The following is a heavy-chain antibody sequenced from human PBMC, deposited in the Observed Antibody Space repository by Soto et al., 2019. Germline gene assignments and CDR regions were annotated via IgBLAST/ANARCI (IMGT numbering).Heavy chain of an antibody. Sequence: QVTLKESGPVLVKLTETLTLTCSVSGFSLSNLRMGVCWIRQPPGKALEWLAHVFSDDEKSYSTSLKSRLTISEDTSKSQVVLTMTNVDPVDTATYYCARTLGGYYGMDVWGQGTTVTVSS. D-gene: IGHD3-16*01. CDR2: VFSDDEK. CDR3: ARTLGGYYGMDV. V-gene: IGHV2-26*01. CDR1: GFSLSNLRMG. J-gene: IGHJ6*02.